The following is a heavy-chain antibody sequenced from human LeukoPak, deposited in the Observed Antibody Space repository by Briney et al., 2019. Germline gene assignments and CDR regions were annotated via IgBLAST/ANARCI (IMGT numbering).Heavy chain of an antibody. V-gene: IGHV1-2*02. D-gene: IGHD3-10*01. CDR3: ARDRNSGSPLDI. Sequence: ASVTVSCTAAGSTFTGYYIHWVRQAPGQGLEWMGWINCNSAGTDYAQKFQGRVTMTRDTSIRTAYMELSSLKSDDTAVYYCARDRNSGSPLDIWGERTMCTASS. CDR1: GSTFTGYY. CDR2: INCNSAGT. J-gene: IGHJ3*02.